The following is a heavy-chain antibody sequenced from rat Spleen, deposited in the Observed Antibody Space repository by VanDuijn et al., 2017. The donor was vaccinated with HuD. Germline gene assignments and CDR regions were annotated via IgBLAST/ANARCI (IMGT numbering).Heavy chain of an antibody. V-gene: IGHV2-45*01. CDR1: GFSLTSYN. J-gene: IGHJ2*01. CDR3: ARGSAFFDH. Sequence: QVQLKESGPGLVQPSETLSLTCTVSGFSLTSYNVHWVRQPPGKGLEWMGGIWGDGSTNYNSAFKSRLSISRDTSKSQVFLKMNSLQTEDSAMYFCARGSAFFDHWGQGVMVTVSS. CDR2: IWGDGST. D-gene: IGHD3-3*01.